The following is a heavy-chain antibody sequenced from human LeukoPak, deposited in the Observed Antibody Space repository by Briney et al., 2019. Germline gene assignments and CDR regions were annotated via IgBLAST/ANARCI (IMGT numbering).Heavy chain of an antibody. D-gene: IGHD1-1*01. CDR3: ARTSDYYNYYFDY. CDR1: GYRFTDYY. J-gene: IGHJ4*02. CDR2: INPNGGTT. Sequence: ASVKVSCKASGYRFTDYYVHWVRQAPGQGLEWMAWINPNGGTTNYAQKFQDRVTVITDTSISTAYMELSNLGSDDTAVYFCARTSDYYNYYFDYWGQGTAVTVSS. V-gene: IGHV1-2*02.